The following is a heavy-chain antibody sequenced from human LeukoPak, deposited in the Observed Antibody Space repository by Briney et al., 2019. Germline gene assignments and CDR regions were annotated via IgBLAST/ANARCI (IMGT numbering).Heavy chain of an antibody. J-gene: IGHJ6*03. Sequence: GGSLRLSCAASGFTFSSYAMSWVRQAPGKGLEWVSAISGSGGGTYYADSVKGRFTISRDNSKNTLYLQMNSLRAEDTAVYYCATPPGTGTTYYYYYYMDVWGKGTTVTVSS. CDR3: ATPPGTGTTYYYYYYMDV. V-gene: IGHV3-23*01. CDR1: GFTFSSYA. CDR2: ISGSGGGT. D-gene: IGHD1-1*01.